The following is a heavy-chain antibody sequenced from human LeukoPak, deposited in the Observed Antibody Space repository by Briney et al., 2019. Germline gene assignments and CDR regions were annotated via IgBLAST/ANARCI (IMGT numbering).Heavy chain of an antibody. Sequence: PSETLSLTCTVSGGSISSFSWSWIRQPAGKGLEWVGRIFSSGIINYNPSLKSRLTMSVDTAKNQFSLNLSSVTAADTAVYYCAREGGSSRNFDNWGQGTLVTVSS. CDR2: IFSSGII. CDR3: AREGGSSRNFDN. J-gene: IGHJ4*02. V-gene: IGHV4-4*07. CDR1: GGSISSFS. D-gene: IGHD6-13*01.